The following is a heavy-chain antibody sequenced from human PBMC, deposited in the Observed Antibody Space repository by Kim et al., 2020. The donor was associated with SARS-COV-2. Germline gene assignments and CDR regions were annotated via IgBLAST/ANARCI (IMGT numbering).Heavy chain of an antibody. Sequence: YYATSVKGLSTISRDNVQNPQNLQMTSMSAEDTAVYYGAKAVADPSVFDYWGQGTLVTVSS. D-gene: IGHD6-19*01. V-gene: IGHV3-23*03. J-gene: IGHJ4*02. CDR3: AKAVADPSVFDY.